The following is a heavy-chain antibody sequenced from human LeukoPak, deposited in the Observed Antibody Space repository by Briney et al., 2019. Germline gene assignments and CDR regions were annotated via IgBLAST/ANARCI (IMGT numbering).Heavy chain of an antibody. V-gene: IGHV3-33*01. D-gene: IGHD2-2*01. J-gene: IGHJ3*02. CDR1: GFTFISYG. CDR2: VWYDGNNK. CDR3: ARSRQIHDAFDI. Sequence: GRSLRLSCAASGFTFISYGMHWVRQAPGKGLEWVAVVWYDGNNKYYVDSVKGRFTISRDNSKSTLYLQMNSLRAEDTAMYYCARSRQIHDAFDIWGQGTMVTVSS.